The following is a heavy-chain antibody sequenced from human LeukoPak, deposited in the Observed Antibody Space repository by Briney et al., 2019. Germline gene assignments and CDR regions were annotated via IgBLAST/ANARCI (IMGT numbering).Heavy chain of an antibody. CDR3: ARDSRGGYYYDSWYFDY. CDR1: GGSISSGSYY. CDR2: IYTSGST. J-gene: IGHJ4*02. V-gene: IGHV4-61*02. D-gene: IGHD3-22*01. Sequence: PSQTLSLTCTVSGGSISSGSYYWSWIRQPAGKGLEWIGRIYTSGSTNYNPSLKSRVTISVDTSKNQFSLKLSSVTAADTAVYYCARDSRGGYYYDSWYFDYWGQGTLVTVSS.